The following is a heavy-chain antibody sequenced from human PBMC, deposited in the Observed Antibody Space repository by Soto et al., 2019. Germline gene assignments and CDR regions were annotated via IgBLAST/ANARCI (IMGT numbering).Heavy chain of an antibody. J-gene: IGHJ4*02. V-gene: IGHV3-30-3*01. CDR2: ILYDGNDK. CDR1: GITFSAYT. D-gene: IGHD3-10*01. CDR3: ARVAPGGSGSYDV. Sequence: QAQLVEAGGGVVRPGRSLRLSCTASGITFSAYTMHWVRQAPGKGLEWVALILYDGNDKQYADSVKGRFTISRDNSKNTLYLQTNSLRVEETAVYYCARVAPGGSGSYDVWGQGTLVIVSS.